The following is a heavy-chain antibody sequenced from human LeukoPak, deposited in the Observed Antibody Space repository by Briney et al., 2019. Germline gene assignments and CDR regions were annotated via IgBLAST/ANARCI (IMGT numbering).Heavy chain of an antibody. D-gene: IGHD3-22*01. J-gene: IGHJ4*02. CDR2: ISSSSSYI. CDR1: GFTFSSYS. Sequence: KPGGSLRLSCAASGFTFSSYSMNWVRQAPGKGLEWVSSISSSSSYIYYADSVKGRFTISRDNAKNSLYLQMNSLRAEDTAVYYCARDRGGYYYDSSGYCFDYWGQGTLVTVSS. V-gene: IGHV3-21*01. CDR3: ARDRGGYYYDSSGYCFDY.